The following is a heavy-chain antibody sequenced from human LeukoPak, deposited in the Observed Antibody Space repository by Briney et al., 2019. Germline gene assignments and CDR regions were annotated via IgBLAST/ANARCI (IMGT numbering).Heavy chain of an antibody. V-gene: IGHV3-7*01. CDR2: IRQDGSVK. D-gene: IGHD3-10*01. J-gene: IGHJ5*02. Sequence: GGSLRLSCAASGFTFSSYWMNWVRQAPGKGLEWVANIRQDGSVKNYVDSVKGRFTISRDNAKNSLFLQMNSLRAEDTAVYYCARDPSGSPVFDPWGQGTLVTVSS. CDR1: GFTFSSYW. CDR3: ARDPSGSPVFDP.